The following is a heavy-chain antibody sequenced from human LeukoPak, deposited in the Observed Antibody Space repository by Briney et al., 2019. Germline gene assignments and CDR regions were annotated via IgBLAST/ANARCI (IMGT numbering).Heavy chain of an antibody. CDR2: ISGSGGST. Sequence: GGTLRLSCAASGFTFSSYGMSWVRQAPGKGLEWVSAISGSGGSTYYADSVKGRFTISRDNSKNTLYLQMNSLRAEDTAVYYCAKSSYYGSGSYYNWDYWGQGTLVTVSS. V-gene: IGHV3-23*01. CDR1: GFTFSSYG. D-gene: IGHD3-10*01. CDR3: AKSSYYGSGSYYNWDY. J-gene: IGHJ4*02.